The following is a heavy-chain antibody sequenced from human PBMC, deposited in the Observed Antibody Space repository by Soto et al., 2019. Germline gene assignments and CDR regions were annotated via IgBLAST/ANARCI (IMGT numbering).Heavy chain of an antibody. CDR3: ARSIAAAGDYYYGMDV. CDR1: GGSISSGGYY. Sequence: QVQLQESGPGLVKPSQTLSLTCTVSGGSISSGGYYWSWIRQHPGKGLEWIGYIYYSGSTYYNPSLKSRVTISVDTSTNQFSLTLSSVTAADTAVYYCARSIAAAGDYYYGMDVWGQGTTVTVSS. J-gene: IGHJ6*02. D-gene: IGHD6-13*01. V-gene: IGHV4-31*03. CDR2: IYYSGST.